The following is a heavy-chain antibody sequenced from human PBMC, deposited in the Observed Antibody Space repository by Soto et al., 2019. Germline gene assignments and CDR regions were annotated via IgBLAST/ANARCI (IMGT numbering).Heavy chain of an antibody. V-gene: IGHV3-30-3*01. CDR3: ARDRSPMAPYSYYYYGMDV. CDR2: ISYVGGNK. Sequence: GGSLRLSCAASGFTFSSNAMHWVRQAPGKGLEWVAVISYVGGNKYYADSVKGRFTISRDNSKNTLYLQMNSLRAEDTAVYYCARDRSPMAPYSYYYYGMDVWGQG. CDR1: GFTFSSNA. J-gene: IGHJ6*02. D-gene: IGHD3-10*01.